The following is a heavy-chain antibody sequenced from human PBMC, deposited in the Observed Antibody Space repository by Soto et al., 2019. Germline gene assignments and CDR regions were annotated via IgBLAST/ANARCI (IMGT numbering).Heavy chain of an antibody. V-gene: IGHV4-59*11. Sequence: RSLTCTVSGGSISSHYWSWVRQAPGKGLEWIGHIYYRGSTSYNPSLRSRSTISVDTSNNQFSLKLNSVTTADTAVYYCARDGREASGMDVWGQGTKVTVPS. CDR1: GGSISSHY. D-gene: IGHD1-26*01. J-gene: IGHJ6*02. CDR2: IYYRGST. CDR3: ARDGREASGMDV.